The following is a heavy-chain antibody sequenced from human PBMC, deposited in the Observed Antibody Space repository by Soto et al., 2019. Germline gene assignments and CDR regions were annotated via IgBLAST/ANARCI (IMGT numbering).Heavy chain of an antibody. J-gene: IGHJ6*02. D-gene: IGHD6-13*01. CDR2: IWYDGSNK. CDR3: ARDRYSSSWDYYYYYGMDV. CDR1: GFTFSSYG. V-gene: IGHV3-33*01. Sequence: GGSQRLSCAASGFTFSSYGMHWVRQAPGKGLEWVAVIWYDGSNKYYADSVKGRFTISRDNSKNTLYLQMNSLRAEDTAVYYCARDRYSSSWDYYYYYGMDVWGQGTTVTVSS.